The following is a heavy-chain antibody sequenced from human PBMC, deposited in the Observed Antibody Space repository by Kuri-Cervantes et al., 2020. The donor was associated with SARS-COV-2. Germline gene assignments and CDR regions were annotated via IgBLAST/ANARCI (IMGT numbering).Heavy chain of an antibody. D-gene: IGHD2/OR15-2a*01. CDR2: VSFRDST. CDR1: GGSVRLDH. CDR3: ARMTFAYSTNWYLDY. J-gene: IGHJ4*02. Sequence: SQTLSLTCAVPGGSVRLDHWNWIRQSPGRGLEWIGFVSFRDSTNYNPSFSDRVTISRDTSKNHFSLNLTSVTAADTAVYYCARMTFAYSTNWYLDYWGQGTPVTVSS. V-gene: IGHV4-59*02.